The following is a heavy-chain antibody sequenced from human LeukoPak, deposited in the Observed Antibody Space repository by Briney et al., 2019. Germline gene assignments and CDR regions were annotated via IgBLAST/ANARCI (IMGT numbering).Heavy chain of an antibody. CDR3: ARGVAVAEFDP. Sequence: SETLSLTCTVSGGSISSSSYYWGWIRQPPGKGLEWIGSIYYSGSTYYNPSLKSRVTISVDTSKNQFSLKLSSVTAADTAVYYCARGVAVAEFDPWGQGTLVTVSP. J-gene: IGHJ5*02. V-gene: IGHV4-39*07. CDR2: IYYSGST. CDR1: GGSISSSSYY. D-gene: IGHD6-19*01.